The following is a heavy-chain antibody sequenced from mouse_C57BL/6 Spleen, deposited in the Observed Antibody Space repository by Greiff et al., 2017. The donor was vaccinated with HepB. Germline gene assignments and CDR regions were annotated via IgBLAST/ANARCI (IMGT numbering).Heavy chain of an antibody. D-gene: IGHD2-4*01. Sequence: VKLQESGPGLVQPSQSLYITCTVSGFSLTSYGVHWVRQSPGKGLEWLGVIGSGGSTDYNAAFISRLSISKDNSKSQVFFKMNSLQADDTAIYYCARNSHDYDGGAWFAYWGQGTLVTVSA. CDR2: IGSGGST. CDR3: ARNSHDYDGGAWFAY. CDR1: GFSLTSYG. V-gene: IGHV2-2*01. J-gene: IGHJ3*01.